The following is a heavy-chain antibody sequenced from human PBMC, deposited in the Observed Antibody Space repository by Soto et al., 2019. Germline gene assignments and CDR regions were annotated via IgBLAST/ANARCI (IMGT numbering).Heavy chain of an antibody. Sequence: QVQLLQYGAEVKKPGASVTVSCKASGYTFSSYFISWVRQAPGQGLEWMGWISAYNGNTNYAQNLQGRVTMTTDTTTSTAYMELRSLRSDDTAVYYCARDLPPVDYWGQGTLVTVSS. CDR1: GYTFSSYF. CDR2: ISAYNGNT. CDR3: ARDLPPVDY. V-gene: IGHV1-18*01. J-gene: IGHJ4*02.